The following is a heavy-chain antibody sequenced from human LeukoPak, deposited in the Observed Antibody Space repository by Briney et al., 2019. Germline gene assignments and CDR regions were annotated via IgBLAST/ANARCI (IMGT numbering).Heavy chain of an antibody. CDR1: GFSFSTHS. J-gene: IGHJ4*02. V-gene: IGHV3-7*03. CDR3: ARGSGWLDY. D-gene: IGHD6-19*01. CDR2: INHDGSEK. Sequence: GGSLRLSCAASGFSFSTHSLTWVRQAPGKGLQWVATINHDGSEKDYVDSVKGRFNISRDNAENSLYLQMNSLRAEDTAIYYCARGSGWLDYWGQGTLVTVSS.